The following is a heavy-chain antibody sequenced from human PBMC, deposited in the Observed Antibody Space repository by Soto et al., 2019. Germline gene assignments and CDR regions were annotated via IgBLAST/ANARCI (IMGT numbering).Heavy chain of an antibody. D-gene: IGHD3-22*01. CDR2: FYYGGNT. J-gene: IGHJ4*02. CDR3: ARSVGSRGFDRSAYVY. Sequence: SETLSLTCTVSGGSISTSNYNWGWIRQSPGKGLEWIGTFYYGGNTYYNPSLQSRVTISADTSKNQFSLKVYSVTAADTAMFYCARSVGSRGFDRSAYVYWGQGILLTVSS. V-gene: IGHV4-39*01. CDR1: GGSISTSNYN.